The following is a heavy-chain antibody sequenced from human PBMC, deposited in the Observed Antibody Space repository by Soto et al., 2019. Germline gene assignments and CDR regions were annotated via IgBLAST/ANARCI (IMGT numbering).Heavy chain of an antibody. D-gene: IGHD3-10*01. CDR2: IYPSGST. J-gene: IGHJ4*02. CDR3: ARVPGL. CDR1: GGSISSGGYS. V-gene: IGHV4-30-2*01. Sequence: QLQLQESGSGLVKPSQTLSLTCAVSGGSISSGGYSWSWIRQPPGKALAWIGYIYPSGSTYYNPSLMRRVVVSVDRSKNQFSLMLSSVTAADTAVYYCARVPGLWGQGTLVTVSS.